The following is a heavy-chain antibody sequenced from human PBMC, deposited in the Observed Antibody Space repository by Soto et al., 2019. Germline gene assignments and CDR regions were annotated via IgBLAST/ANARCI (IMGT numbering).Heavy chain of an antibody. D-gene: IGHD3-22*01. Sequence: QVQLVQSGAEVKKPGSSVKVSCKASGGTFSSYAISWVRQAPGQGLEWMGGIIPIFGTANYAQKFQGIVTITADEATSTAYMELSSLRSEDTSVYYCARVFVEDYYDSSGYYYFDYWGQGTLVTVSS. CDR2: IIPIFGTA. CDR3: ARVFVEDYYDSSGYYYFDY. J-gene: IGHJ4*02. V-gene: IGHV1-69*01. CDR1: GGTFSSYA.